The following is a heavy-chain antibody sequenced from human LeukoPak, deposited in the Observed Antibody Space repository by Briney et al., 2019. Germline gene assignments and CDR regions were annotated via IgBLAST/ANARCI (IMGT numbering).Heavy chain of an antibody. V-gene: IGHV3-30-3*01. J-gene: IGHJ4*02. CDR1: GFTFSSYA. D-gene: IGHD4-23*01. CDR3: ARADDYGGSSPFDY. Sequence: PGGSLRLSCAASGFTFSSYAMHWVRQAPGKGLEWVAVISYDGSNKYYADSVKGRFTISRDNSKNTLYLQMNSLRAEDTAVYYCARADDYGGSSPFDYWGQGTLVTVSS. CDR2: ISYDGSNK.